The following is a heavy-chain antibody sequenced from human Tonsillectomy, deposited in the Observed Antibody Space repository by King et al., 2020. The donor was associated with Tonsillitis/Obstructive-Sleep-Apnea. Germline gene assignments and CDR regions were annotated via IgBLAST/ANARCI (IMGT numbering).Heavy chain of an antibody. Sequence: HVQLVKSGAEVKKPGASVKVSCQASGYTFTSYGLTWVRQAPGQGLEWMGWLSPYSGNTKSAQRLQGRITLTTDKSTSTAYMELRSLKSDDTAVYYCARGGDQHFFYMDVWGKGTPVSVSS. D-gene: IGHD3-3*01. CDR2: LSPYSGNT. J-gene: IGHJ6*03. CDR1: GYTFTSYG. CDR3: ARGGDQHFFYMDV. V-gene: IGHV1-18*01.